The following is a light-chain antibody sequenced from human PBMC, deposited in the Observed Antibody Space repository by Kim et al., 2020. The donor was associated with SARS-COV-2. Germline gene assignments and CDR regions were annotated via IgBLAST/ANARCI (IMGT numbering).Light chain of an antibody. CDR1: DKY. V-gene: IGLV3-1*01. J-gene: IGLJ3*02. CDR3: QAWDGSTAWV. Sequence: DKYACWYQQKPGQSPVLVIYRDSKRPSGIPERFSGSNSGNTATLTISGTQAMDEADYYCQAWDGSTAWVFGGGTQLTVL. CDR2: RDS.